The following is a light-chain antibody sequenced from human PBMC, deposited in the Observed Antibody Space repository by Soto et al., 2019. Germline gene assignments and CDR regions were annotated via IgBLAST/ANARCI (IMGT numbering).Light chain of an antibody. CDR2: EVS. Sequence: QSVLTQPASVSGSPGQSITISCTGTSSDVGGYNYVSWYQQHPGKAPKLMIYEVSNRPSGVSNRFSGSKSGNTASLTIPGLQADDEADYYCSSYTSSSTLVFGGGTKVTVL. V-gene: IGLV2-14*01. J-gene: IGLJ2*01. CDR3: SSYTSSSTLV. CDR1: SSDVGGYNY.